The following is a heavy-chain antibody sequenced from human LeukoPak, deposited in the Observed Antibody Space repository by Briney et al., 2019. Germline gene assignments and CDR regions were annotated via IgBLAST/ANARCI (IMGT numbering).Heavy chain of an antibody. CDR2: ICYSGST. CDR1: GGSISSGDYY. Sequence: SQTLSLTCTVSGGSISSGDYYWSWIRQPPGKGLEWIGYICYSGSTYYNPSLKSRVTISVDTSKNQFSLKLTSVTAADTAVYYCARGGSPDFVWLLFHYWGQGTLVTVSS. V-gene: IGHV4-30-4*01. D-gene: IGHD3-9*01. CDR3: ARGGSPDFVWLLFHY. J-gene: IGHJ4*02.